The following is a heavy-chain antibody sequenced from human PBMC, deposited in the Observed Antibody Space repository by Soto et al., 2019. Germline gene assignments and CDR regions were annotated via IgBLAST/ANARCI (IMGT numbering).Heavy chain of an antibody. D-gene: IGHD1-1*01. CDR3: ARGRYGDY. V-gene: IGHV1-18*01. CDR2: ISAHNGNT. Sequence: QVHLVQSGAEVKKPGASVKVSCKCSGYTFTSYGITWVRPAPGQGLEWMGWISAHNGNTDYAQKVQGRVTVTRDTSTSTAYMELRSLRSDDTAVYYCARGRYGDYWGQGALVTVSS. CDR1: GYTFTSYG. J-gene: IGHJ4*02.